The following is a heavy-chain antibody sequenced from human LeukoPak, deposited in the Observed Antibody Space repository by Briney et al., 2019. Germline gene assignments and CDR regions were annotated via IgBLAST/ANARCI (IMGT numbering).Heavy chain of an antibody. J-gene: IGHJ6*03. V-gene: IGHV4-34*01. Sequence: PSETLSLTCAVYGGSFSGYYWSWIRQPPGKGLEWIGEINHSGSTNYNPSLKSRVTISVDTSKNQFSLKLSSVTAADTAVYYCARHTYYYGSGSYWDYYYYMDVWGKGTTVTISS. CDR2: INHSGST. CDR3: ARHTYYYGSGSYWDYYYYMDV. D-gene: IGHD3-10*01. CDR1: GGSFSGYY.